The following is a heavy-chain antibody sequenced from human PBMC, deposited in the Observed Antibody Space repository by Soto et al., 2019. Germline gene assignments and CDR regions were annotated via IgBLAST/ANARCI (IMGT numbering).Heavy chain of an antibody. D-gene: IGHD2-15*01. CDR3: ARHSGYCSGGSCYPLGYMDV. V-gene: IGHV1-69*02. CDR2: IIPILGIA. J-gene: IGHJ6*03. CDR1: GGTFSSYT. Sequence: QVQLVQSGAEVQKPGSSVKVSCKASGGTFSSYTISWVRQAPGQGLEWMGRIIPILGIANYAQKFQGRVTIPADKSTSTAYMELSSLRSEDTAVYYCARHSGYCSGGSCYPLGYMDVWGKGTTVTVSS.